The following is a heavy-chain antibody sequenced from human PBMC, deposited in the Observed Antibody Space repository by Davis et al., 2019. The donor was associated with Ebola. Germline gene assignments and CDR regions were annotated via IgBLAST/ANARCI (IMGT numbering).Heavy chain of an antibody. Sequence: ASVKVSCKASGYTFTNYGITWVRQAPGQGLEWMGWINPHNGNTDYEQNVQGRVIMTSDTATTTAYMEVGSLRSDDTAVYYCARAQFPTTSDHWGQGTLVTVSS. V-gene: IGHV1-18*04. CDR3: ARAQFPTTSDH. J-gene: IGHJ4*02. CDR1: GYTFTNYG. CDR2: INPHNGNT. D-gene: IGHD1-1*01.